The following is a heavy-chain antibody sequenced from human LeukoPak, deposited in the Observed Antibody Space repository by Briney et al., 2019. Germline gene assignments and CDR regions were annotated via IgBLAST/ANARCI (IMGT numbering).Heavy chain of an antibody. CDR1: GFTVRSNY. CDR3: SRDGYYGSGCYQRLDY. D-gene: IGHD3-10*01. V-gene: IGHV3-53*01. CDR2: IYSGCST. J-gene: IGHJ4*02. Sequence: GGSLSLSCVASGFTVRSNYMSWVRQGPGNGLEWISVIYSGCSTYYADSVKGLFTISGDKSKDTLYLQMNSLRAEDTAVYYCSRDGYYGSGCYQRLDYWGKGTLVTVSS.